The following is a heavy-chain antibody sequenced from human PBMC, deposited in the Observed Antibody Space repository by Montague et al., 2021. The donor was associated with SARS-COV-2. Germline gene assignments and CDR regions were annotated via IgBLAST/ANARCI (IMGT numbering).Heavy chain of an antibody. D-gene: IGHD1-26*01. J-gene: IGHJ3*02. CDR2: VYWDDDK. CDR1: GFSLSTSGVG. V-gene: IGHV2-5*02. Sequence: PVLVKPTQTLTLTCTFSGFSLSTSGVGVGWIRQPPGKALEWLALVYWDDDKRYSPSLKSRLTITKDTSKNQVVLTMTNMDPVDTATYHCAHRRGLLLSDAFDIWGQGTMVTVSS. CDR3: AHRRGLLLSDAFDI.